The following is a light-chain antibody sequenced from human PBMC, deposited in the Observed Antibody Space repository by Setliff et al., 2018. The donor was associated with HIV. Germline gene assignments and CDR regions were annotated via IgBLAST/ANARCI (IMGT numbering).Light chain of an antibody. V-gene: IGLV2-23*02. CDR3: CSYAGSSTFPYV. CDR1: SSDVGSYNL. CDR2: EVT. J-gene: IGLJ1*01. Sequence: QSALTQPASVSGSPGQSITISCTGTSSDVGSYNLVSWYQQHPGKAPKVMIYEVTKRPSGVSNCFSGSKSGNAASLTISGLQAEDEADYYCCSYAGSSTFPYVFGTGTKVTVL.